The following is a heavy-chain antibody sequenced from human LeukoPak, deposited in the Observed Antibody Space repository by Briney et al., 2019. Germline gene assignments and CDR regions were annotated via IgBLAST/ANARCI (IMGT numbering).Heavy chain of an antibody. V-gene: IGHV1-46*01. Sequence: ASVKVSCKASGYTFTSYYMHWVRQAPGQGLEWMGIINPSGGSTSYAQKFQGRVTMTRDMSTSTVYMELSSLRSEDTAVYYCARAFLVPKPMATARSWGYFDYWGQGTLVTVSS. CDR3: ARAFLVPKPMATARSWGYFDY. CDR2: INPSGGST. D-gene: IGHD3-10*01. J-gene: IGHJ4*02. CDR1: GYTFTSYY.